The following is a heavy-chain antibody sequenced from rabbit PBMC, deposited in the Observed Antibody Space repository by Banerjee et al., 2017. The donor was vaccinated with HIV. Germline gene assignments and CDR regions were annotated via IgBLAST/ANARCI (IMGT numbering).Heavy chain of an antibody. CDR2: IGAGGANT. J-gene: IGHJ4*01. CDR1: GFSFSSAYY. CDR3: ARGVVYVDVGYAYLNL. D-gene: IGHD6-1*01. Sequence: QSLEESGGDLVKPGASLTLTCTASGFSFSSAYYMCWVRQAPGKGLEWIACIGAGGANTYYATWAKGRFTISKTSSTTVTLQMTSLTAADTATYFCARGVVYVDVGYAYLNLWGQGTLVTVS. V-gene: IGHV1S40*01.